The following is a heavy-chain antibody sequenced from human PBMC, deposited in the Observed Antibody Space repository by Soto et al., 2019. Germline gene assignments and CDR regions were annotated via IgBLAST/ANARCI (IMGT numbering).Heavy chain of an antibody. V-gene: IGHV3-33*01. CDR1: GITFSSYG. CDR2: VWYGVCNK. J-gene: IGHJ6*02. CDR3: ARAFYCSTPSSQLGCYYNYGMDV. D-gene: IGHD2-2*01. Sequence: GGSRRLSGAAGGITFSSYGMPRLRQAPGRGLGWVAVVWYGVCNKYYAGSVKGGFAIARDKSKNALYMQMNRLRSEDTAVYSWARAFYCSTPSSQLGCYYNYGMDVWGQGTTVTVSS.